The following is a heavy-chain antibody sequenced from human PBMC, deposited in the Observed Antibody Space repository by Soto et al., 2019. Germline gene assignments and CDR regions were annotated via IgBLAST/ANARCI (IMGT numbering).Heavy chain of an antibody. CDR3: AVACSDAFPVVFDY. D-gene: IGHD2-15*01. J-gene: IGHJ4*02. CDR1: GYTFTSYG. Sequence: GASVKVSCKASGYTFTSYGISWVRQAPGQGLEWMGWISAYNGNANYAQKLQGRVTMTTDTSTSTAYMELRSLRSEDTAVYYCAVACSDAFPVVFDYWGQGTLVTVSS. V-gene: IGHV1-18*01. CDR2: ISAYNGNA.